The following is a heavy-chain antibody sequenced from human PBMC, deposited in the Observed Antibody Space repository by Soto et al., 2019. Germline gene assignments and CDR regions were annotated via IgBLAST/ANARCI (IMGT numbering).Heavy chain of an antibody. Sequence: PGGSLRLSCVPSGINFTNFAQPKVRQAAGEGLEWVSGISCCGGSASYADSVKGRFSIARDDSKNTVSLQLNSLRVEDTAQYYCAKADGQQWLIPHLDNWGQGTLVTVSS. J-gene: IGHJ4*02. CDR2: ISCCGGSA. CDR3: AKADGQQWLIPHLDN. V-gene: IGHV3-23*01. CDR1: GINFTNFA. D-gene: IGHD6-19*01.